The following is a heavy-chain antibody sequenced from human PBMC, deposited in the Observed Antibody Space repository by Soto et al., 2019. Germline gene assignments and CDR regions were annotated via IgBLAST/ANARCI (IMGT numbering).Heavy chain of an antibody. D-gene: IGHD1-1*01. CDR1: GGTFSTYA. V-gene: IGHV1-69*12. Sequence: QVQLVQSGAEVKKPGSSVKVSCKASGGTFSTYAISWVRQAPGQGLEWMGGVIPILGTTNNAQKFQGRVTITAEESTGTGYMELSSLRSEDTAVSFCARHAGPYYFNDMEVWGHGTTVTVSS. CDR3: ARHAGPYYFNDMEV. CDR2: VIPILGTT. J-gene: IGHJ6*02.